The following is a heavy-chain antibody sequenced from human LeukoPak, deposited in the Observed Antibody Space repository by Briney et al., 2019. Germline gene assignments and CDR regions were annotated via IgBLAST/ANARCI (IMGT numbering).Heavy chain of an antibody. CDR1: GYTFTGYY. CDR2: INPNSGGT. J-gene: IGHJ5*02. V-gene: IGHV1-2*02. D-gene: IGHD6-6*01. Sequence: ASVKVSCKASGYTFTGYYMHWVRQAPGQGLEWMGWINPNSGGTNYAQKFQGRVTMTTDTSTSTAYMELRSLRSDDTAVYYCARNPYSSSSHWFDPWGQGTLVTVSS. CDR3: ARNPYSSSSHWFDP.